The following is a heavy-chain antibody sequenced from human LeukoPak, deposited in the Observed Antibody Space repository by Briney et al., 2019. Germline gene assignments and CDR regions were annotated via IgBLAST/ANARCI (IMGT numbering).Heavy chain of an antibody. CDR1: GFTFSSYS. J-gene: IGHJ4*02. CDR2: ISSSSSTI. V-gene: IGHV3-48*01. D-gene: IGHD6-19*01. CDR3: ARALGKSGWSTFDY. Sequence: GGSLRLSCSASGFTFSSYSMNCVRQAPGKGLEWVSYISSSSSTIYYADSVKGRFTISRDNAKNSLYLQMNSLRAEDTAVYYCARALGKSGWSTFDYWGQGTLVTVSS.